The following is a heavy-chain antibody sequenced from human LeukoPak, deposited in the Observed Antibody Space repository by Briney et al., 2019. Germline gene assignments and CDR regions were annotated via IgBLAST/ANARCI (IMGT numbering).Heavy chain of an antibody. CDR1: GFTFSSYG. Sequence: PGRSLRLSCTASGFTFSSYGIHWVRQAAGKGLEWVAFISYDGSNKFYTDSVKGRFTISRDNSKNTLYLQMNSLRAEDTAVYYCAKDLMTGTLDYWGQGTLVTVSS. D-gene: IGHD1-7*01. V-gene: IGHV3-30*18. J-gene: IGHJ4*02. CDR2: ISYDGSNK. CDR3: AKDLMTGTLDY.